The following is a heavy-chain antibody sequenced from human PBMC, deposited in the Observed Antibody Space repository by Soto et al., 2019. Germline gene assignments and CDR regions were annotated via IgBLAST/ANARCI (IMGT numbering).Heavy chain of an antibody. CDR2: IIPIIGVT. V-gene: IGHV1-69*17. Sequence: QVQLVQSGAEVKRPGSSVKVSCESSGDTFNSYVISWVRQAPGQGLEWMGGIIPIIGVTHYAQKFQGRVTISALSSTGTAYMELTNLGFADTALYYCARESLGAKGADHWGQGTLVTVSP. CDR3: ARESLGAKGADH. J-gene: IGHJ4*02. CDR1: GDTFNSYV. D-gene: IGHD3-16*01.